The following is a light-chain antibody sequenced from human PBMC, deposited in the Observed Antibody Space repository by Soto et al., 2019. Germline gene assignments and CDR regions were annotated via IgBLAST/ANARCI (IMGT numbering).Light chain of an antibody. CDR2: SNN. CDR1: SSNIGTNY. V-gene: IGLV1-47*02. CDR3: AAWDDSVRGVV. Sequence: QTVVTQPPSASGTPGQRVTISCSGSSSNIGTNYVYWYHQLPGTAPKLLIYSNNQRPSGVPDRFSGSKSGTSASLAISGLRSEDEADYYCAAWDDSVRGVVFGGGTKVTVL. J-gene: IGLJ2*01.